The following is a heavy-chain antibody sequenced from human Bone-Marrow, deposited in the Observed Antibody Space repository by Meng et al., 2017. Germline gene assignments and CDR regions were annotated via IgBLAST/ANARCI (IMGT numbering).Heavy chain of an antibody. Sequence: SETLSLTCAVYGGSFSGYYWSWIRQPPGKGLEWIGEINHSGSTNYNPSLKSRVTISVDTSKNQFSLKLSSVTAADTAVYYCARNDFWSGYYSGDVWGQGNTVTVAS. CDR3: ARNDFWSGYYSGDV. J-gene: IGHJ6*02. CDR1: GGSFSGYY. D-gene: IGHD3-3*01. V-gene: IGHV4-34*01. CDR2: INHSGST.